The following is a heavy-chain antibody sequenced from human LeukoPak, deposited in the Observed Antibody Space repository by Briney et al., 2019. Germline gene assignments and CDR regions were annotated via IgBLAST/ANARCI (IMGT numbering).Heavy chain of an antibody. CDR2: IKSDGST. CDR1: GFTFSSYW. Sequence: GGSLRPSCAASGFTFSSYWMHWVRQAPGKGLVWVSRIKSDGSTNYADSVKGRFTISRDNAKNTVSPQMISLRAEDTGVYYCARAPSEIGGYYPEYFRHWGQGTLVTVSS. V-gene: IGHV3-74*01. D-gene: IGHD3-22*01. CDR3: ARAPSEIGGYYPEYFRH. J-gene: IGHJ1*01.